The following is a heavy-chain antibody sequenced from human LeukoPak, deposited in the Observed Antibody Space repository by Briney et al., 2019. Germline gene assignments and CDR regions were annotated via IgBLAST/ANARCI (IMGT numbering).Heavy chain of an antibody. CDR1: GFTFSKYA. CDR2: ISYDGSHK. J-gene: IGHJ4*02. D-gene: IGHD3-22*01. Sequence: GGSLRLSCAASGFTFSKYAFHWVRQAPGKGLEWVAIISYDGSHKYYADSVKGRFSISRDNSKNTLYLQMNSLRAEDTAVYYCARDYYDSSGYKKFDYWGQGTLVTVSS. V-gene: IGHV3-30-3*01. CDR3: ARDYYDSSGYKKFDY.